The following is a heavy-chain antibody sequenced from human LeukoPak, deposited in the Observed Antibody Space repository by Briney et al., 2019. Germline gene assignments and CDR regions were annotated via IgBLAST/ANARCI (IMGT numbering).Heavy chain of an antibody. J-gene: IGHJ4*02. V-gene: IGHV4-4*07. CDR1: GGSISSYY. D-gene: IGHD6-13*01. Sequence: SETLSLTCTASGGSISSYYWSWIRQPAGKGLEWIGRIYTSGSTNYNPSLKSRVTMSVDTSKNQFSLELSSVTAADTAVYYCARDGAWYGSSWYNDYWGQGTLVTVSS. CDR2: IYTSGST. CDR3: ARDGAWYGSSWYNDY.